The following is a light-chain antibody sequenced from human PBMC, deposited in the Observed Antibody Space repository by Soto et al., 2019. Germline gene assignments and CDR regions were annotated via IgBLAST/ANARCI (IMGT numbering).Light chain of an antibody. Sequence: DIVMTQSPDSLAVSLGERATINCKSSQSVLYSSNNKNYLAWYQQRPGQPPKLLIYWASTRESGVPDRFSGSGSGPDFTLTITSLQADDVAVYYCQQYESTPPTFGQGNKLEIK. CDR1: QSVLYSSNNKNY. CDR2: WAS. J-gene: IGKJ2*01. CDR3: QQYESTPPT. V-gene: IGKV4-1*01.